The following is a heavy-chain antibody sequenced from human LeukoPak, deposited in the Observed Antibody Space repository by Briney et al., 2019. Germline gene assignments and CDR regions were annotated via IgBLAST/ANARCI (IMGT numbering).Heavy chain of an antibody. J-gene: IGHJ4*02. CDR2: IYYIGNT. V-gene: IGHV4-61*05. CDR3: ARFRSSGWYYFDS. Sequence: SETLSLTCTVSGGSVSKNTYHWGWVRQPPGRGLEWIAYIYYIGNTNYNPSLKSRATISIDTSKNQFSLTLSSVTAADTAVYYCARFRSSGWYYFDSWGQGMPVSVSS. CDR1: GGSVSKNTYH. D-gene: IGHD6-19*01.